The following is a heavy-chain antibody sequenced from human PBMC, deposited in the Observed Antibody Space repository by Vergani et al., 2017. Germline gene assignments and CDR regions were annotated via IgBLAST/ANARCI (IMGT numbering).Heavy chain of an antibody. D-gene: IGHD6-13*01. CDR1: GGSISSYY. CDR3: ARGSYSSSWYAAEYFQH. J-gene: IGHJ1*01. V-gene: IGHV4-59*01. CDR2: IYYSGST. Sequence: QVQLQESGPGLVKPSETLSLTCTVSGGSISSYYLSWIRQPPGKGLEWIGYIYYSGSTNYNPSLKSRVTISVDTSKNQFSLKLSSVTAADTAVYYCARGSYSSSWYAAEYFQHWGQGTLVTVSS.